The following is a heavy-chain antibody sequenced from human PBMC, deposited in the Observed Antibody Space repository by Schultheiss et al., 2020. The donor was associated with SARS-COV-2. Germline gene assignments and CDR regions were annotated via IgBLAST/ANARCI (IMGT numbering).Heavy chain of an antibody. CDR3: ARTPSYSSSKNWFDP. V-gene: IGHV4-59*08. CDR1: GGSISSYY. Sequence: SETLSLTCTVSGGSISSYYWGWIRQPPGKGLEWIGYIYYSGSTNYNPSLKSRVTISVDTSKNQFSLKLSSVTAADTAVYYCARTPSYSSSKNWFDPWGQGTLVTVSS. J-gene: IGHJ5*02. CDR2: IYYSGST. D-gene: IGHD6-6*01.